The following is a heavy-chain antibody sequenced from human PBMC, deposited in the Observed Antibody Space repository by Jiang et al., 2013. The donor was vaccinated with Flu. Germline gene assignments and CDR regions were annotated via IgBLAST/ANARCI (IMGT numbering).Heavy chain of an antibody. V-gene: IGHV3-30*18. CDR3: AKDGLGIMMYVEVGYFDY. CDR2: ISYDGSNK. Sequence: VQLLESGGGVVQPGRSLRLSCAASGFTLSSYAMYWVRQAPGKGLEWVAVISYDGSNKYYADSVKGRFTISRDNSKNTLYLQMNSLRAEDTAVYYCAKDGLGIMMYVEVGYFDYWGTGTLVTVSS. D-gene: IGHD2-8*01. CDR1: GFTLSSYA. J-gene: IGHJ4*02.